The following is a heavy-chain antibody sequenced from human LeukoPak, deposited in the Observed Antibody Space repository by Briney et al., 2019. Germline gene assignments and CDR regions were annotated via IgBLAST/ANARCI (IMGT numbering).Heavy chain of an antibody. Sequence: GGSLRLSCAASGFTFSSYSMNWVRQAPGKGLEWVSYISGSSSTIYYADSVKGRFTISRDNAKNSLYLQMNSLRAEDTAVYYCARDRANWNGPLYYYYYMDVWGKGTTVTVSS. CDR2: ISGSSSTI. V-gene: IGHV3-48*01. CDR1: GFTFSSYS. D-gene: IGHD1-1*01. CDR3: ARDRANWNGPLYYYYYMDV. J-gene: IGHJ6*03.